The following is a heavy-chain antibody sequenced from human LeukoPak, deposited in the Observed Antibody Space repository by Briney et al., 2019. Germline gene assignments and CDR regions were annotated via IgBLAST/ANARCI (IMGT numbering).Heavy chain of an antibody. CDR2: IRFDGSDK. CDR1: GFTFSRYA. D-gene: IGHD3-10*01. CDR3: ARVVRFDHDSSGSSLDV. Sequence: PGGSLRLSCAASGFTFSRYAMHWVRQAPGKGLECVGIIRFDGSDKYYADSVKGRFTISRDNFNNTVYLQMNSLRAEDTAVYYCARVVRFDHDSSGSSLDVWGQGTTVTVSS. J-gene: IGHJ6*02. V-gene: IGHV3-30*02.